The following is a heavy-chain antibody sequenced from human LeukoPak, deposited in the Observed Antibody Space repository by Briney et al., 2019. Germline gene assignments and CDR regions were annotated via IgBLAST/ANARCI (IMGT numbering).Heavy chain of an antibody. CDR2: ISSSNSTI. Sequence: GGSLRLSCAASGFTFSSYIMNWVRQAPGEGLEWVSYISSSNSTIYYADSVKGRFTISRDNAKNSLYLQINSLRAQDTALYYLAGEFRRYSAFEMSGQGTMVTVSS. CDR3: AGEFRRYSAFEM. J-gene: IGHJ3*02. CDR1: GFTFSSYI. D-gene: IGHD1-14*01. V-gene: IGHV3-48*01.